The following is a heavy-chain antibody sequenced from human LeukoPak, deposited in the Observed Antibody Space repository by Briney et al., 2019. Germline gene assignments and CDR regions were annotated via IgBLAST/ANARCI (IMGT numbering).Heavy chain of an antibody. V-gene: IGHV3-7*01. CDR2: IKQDGSEK. J-gene: IGHJ6*02. CDR3: GKSMDV. Sequence: GGSLRLSCAASRFTFSSYWMYWVRQAPGKGLEWVANIKQDGSEKYYVDSVKGRFTISRDNAKNSLCLQMNSLRVEDTAVYYCGKSMDVWGQGTTVTVSS. CDR1: RFTFSSYW.